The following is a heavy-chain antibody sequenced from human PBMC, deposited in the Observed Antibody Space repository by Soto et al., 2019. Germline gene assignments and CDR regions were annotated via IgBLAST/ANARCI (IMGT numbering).Heavy chain of an antibody. CDR1: GFTFSSYC. CDR2: INSDGSST. V-gene: IGHV3-74*01. D-gene: IGHD2-8*01. CDR3: ARGVSLNWYFDL. J-gene: IGHJ2*01. Sequence: EVQLVESGGGLVQPGGSLRLSCAASGFTFSSYCMHWVRQAPGKGLVWVSRINSDGSSTSYAASVKGRFTISRDNAKNTLYLQMNRMRPEDTAVYYCARGVSLNWYFDLWGRGTLVTVSS.